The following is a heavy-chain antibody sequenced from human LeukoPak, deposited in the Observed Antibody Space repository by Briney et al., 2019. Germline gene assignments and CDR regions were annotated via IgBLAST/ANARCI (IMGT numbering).Heavy chain of an antibody. D-gene: IGHD1-26*01. CDR3: ARGINVGATSY. CDR2: IYYSGGT. J-gene: IGHJ4*02. V-gene: IGHV4-59*01. CDR1: GGSISSYY. Sequence: PSETLSLTCTVSGGSISSYYWSWIRQPPGKGLEWIGYIYYSGGTDYNPSLKSRVTISVDTSKNQFSLRLSSVTTADTAMYFCARGINVGATSYWGQGTLVTVSA.